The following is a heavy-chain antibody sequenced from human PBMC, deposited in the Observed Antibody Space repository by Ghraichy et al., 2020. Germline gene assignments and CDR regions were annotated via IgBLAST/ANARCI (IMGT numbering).Heavy chain of an antibody. V-gene: IGHV3-21*01. J-gene: IGHJ4*02. CDR1: GFTFSTYR. CDR2: ISSRSTYI. Sequence: GGSLRLSCAASGFTFSTYRMNWVRQAPGKGLEWVSSISSRSTYIHYADSVKGRFTISRDNAKNSLYLQMNSLRAEDTAVYYCARESGYCSGGSCFSGYVAYCSQGSLVTVSS. D-gene: IGHD2-15*01. CDR3: ARESGYCSGGSCFSGYVAY.